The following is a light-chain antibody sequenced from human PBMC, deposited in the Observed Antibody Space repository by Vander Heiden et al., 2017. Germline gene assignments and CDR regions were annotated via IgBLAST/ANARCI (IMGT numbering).Light chain of an antibody. V-gene: IGLV2-8*01. CDR1: SSDVGGYNY. CDR2: EVS. CDR3: SSYAGSNNWV. Sequence: QSALTQPPSASGSPGQSATISCTGTSSDVGGYNYVSWYQQHPGKAPKLMIYEVSKRPSGVPDRFSGLQAEDEADYYGSSYAGSNNWVFGGGTKLTVL. J-gene: IGLJ3*02.